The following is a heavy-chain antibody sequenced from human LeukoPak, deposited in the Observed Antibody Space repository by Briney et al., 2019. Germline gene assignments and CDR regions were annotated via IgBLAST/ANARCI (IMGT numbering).Heavy chain of an antibody. Sequence: SETLSLTCTVSGGSISSYCWSWIRQPPGKGLEWIGYIYYSGSTNYNPSLKSRVTISVDTSKNQFSLKLSSVTAADTAVYYCARAYSSSSELDYWGQGTLVTVSS. D-gene: IGHD6-6*01. CDR1: GGSISSYC. J-gene: IGHJ4*02. CDR3: ARAYSSSSELDY. CDR2: IYYSGST. V-gene: IGHV4-59*01.